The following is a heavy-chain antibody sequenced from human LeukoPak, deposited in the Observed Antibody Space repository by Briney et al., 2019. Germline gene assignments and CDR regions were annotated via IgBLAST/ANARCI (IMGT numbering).Heavy chain of an antibody. CDR3: ARDWYGGGSCYYFDH. CDR1: RFTFTDYG. D-gene: IGHD2-15*01. Sequence: PGGSLRLSCAASRFTFTDYGMHWVRQPPGKGLEWVALIWYDGSGKYYADSVKGRFTISRDNSKNTLYLQMNSLRAEDTSVYYCARDWYGGGSCYYFDHWGQGTLVTVSS. CDR2: IWYDGSGK. V-gene: IGHV3-33*01. J-gene: IGHJ4*02.